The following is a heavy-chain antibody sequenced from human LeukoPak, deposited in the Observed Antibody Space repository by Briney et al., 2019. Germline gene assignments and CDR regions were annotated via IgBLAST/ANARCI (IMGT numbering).Heavy chain of an antibody. Sequence: ASVKVSCKASVYTFTSYDINWVRQATGQGLEWMGWMNPNSGNTGYAQKFQCRVTITRNTSISTAYMELSSLRSESTAVYYSARGYHDYDLCRGYYSGRVLRFDYWGQGTLVTVSS. D-gene: IGHD3-3*01. CDR3: ARGYHDYDLCRGYYSGRVLRFDY. J-gene: IGHJ4*02. V-gene: IGHV1-8*03. CDR1: VYTFTSYD. CDR2: MNPNSGNT.